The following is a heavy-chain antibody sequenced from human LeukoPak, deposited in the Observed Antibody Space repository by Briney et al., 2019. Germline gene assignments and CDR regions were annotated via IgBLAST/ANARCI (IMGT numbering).Heavy chain of an antibody. J-gene: IGHJ4*02. D-gene: IGHD3-9*01. V-gene: IGHV4-59*01. Sequence: SETLSLTCTVSGGSISSYYWSWIRQPPGKGLEWIGYIYYSGSTNYNPSLKSRVTISVDTSKNQFSLKLSSVTAADTAVYYCARGIPLAYYDMLTGYPTTIFDYWGQGTLVTVSS. CDR3: ARGIPLAYYDMLTGYPTTIFDY. CDR2: IYYSGST. CDR1: GGSISSYY.